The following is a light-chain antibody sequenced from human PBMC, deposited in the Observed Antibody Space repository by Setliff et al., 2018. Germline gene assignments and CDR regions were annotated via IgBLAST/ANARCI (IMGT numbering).Light chain of an antibody. CDR2: SVN. J-gene: IGLJ1*01. V-gene: IGLV2-14*03. CDR1: SSDIGRYDF. Sequence: LTQPASVSGSPAQSITISCTGTSSDIGRYDFVSWYQHLPGKAPQLLIFSVNNRPSQISDRFSASKSGDTASLTISGLQAEDEADYYCSSFRGGTSPFVFGTGTKVTVL. CDR3: SSFRGGTSPFV.